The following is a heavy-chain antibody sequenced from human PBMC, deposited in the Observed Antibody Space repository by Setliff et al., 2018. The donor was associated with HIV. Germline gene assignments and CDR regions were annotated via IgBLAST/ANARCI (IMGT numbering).Heavy chain of an antibody. J-gene: IGHJ3*02. CDR1: GGSLSGHY. CDR3: ARQGIVGVARAFDI. Sequence: PSETLSLTCAVYGGSLSGHYWSWIRQPPGKGLEWIGESNHVGRTNYNPSLKSRVTVSVDTSKSQFSLKLSSVTAADTAVYYCARQGIVGVARAFDIWGQGTKVTVSS. V-gene: IGHV4-34*01. CDR2: SNHVGRT. D-gene: IGHD1-26*01.